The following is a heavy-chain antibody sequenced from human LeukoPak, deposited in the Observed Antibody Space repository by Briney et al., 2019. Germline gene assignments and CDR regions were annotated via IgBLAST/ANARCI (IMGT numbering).Heavy chain of an antibody. Sequence: SETLSLTCTVSGGSMNGYHWRWIRQPPGKGLEWIGYVYYIGNTNYNPSLRSRVSMSVDTSKNQFSLQLTSVTTADTAVYYCARYTHTRGWYFDFWGRSIMVTVSS. CDR3: ARYTHTRGWYFDF. CDR2: VYYIGNT. J-gene: IGHJ2*01. D-gene: IGHD5-18*01. CDR1: GGSMNGYH. V-gene: IGHV4-59*01.